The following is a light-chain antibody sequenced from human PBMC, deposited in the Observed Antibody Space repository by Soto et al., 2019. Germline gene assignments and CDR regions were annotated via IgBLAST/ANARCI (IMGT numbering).Light chain of an antibody. J-gene: IGKJ2*01. V-gene: IGKV1-5*03. CDR3: QQYNSYSYT. CDR1: QGISSY. CDR2: KAS. Sequence: DIQMTQSPSTLSGSVGDRVTITCRASQGISSYLAWYQQKPGKAPKLLIYKASSLESGVPSRFSGSGSGTEFTLTISSLQPDDFATYYCQQYNSYSYTFGQGTKVDIK.